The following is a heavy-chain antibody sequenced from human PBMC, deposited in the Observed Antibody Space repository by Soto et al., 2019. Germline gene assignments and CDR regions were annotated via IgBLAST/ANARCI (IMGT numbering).Heavy chain of an antibody. CDR3: ARRAETNGWNGFGADKYYFDF. D-gene: IGHD1-1*01. CDR2: MNPNTGNS. CDR1: GYTFTSYD. Sequence: ASVKVSCKASGYTFTSYDICWVRQATGQGLEWMGGMNPNTGNSGYAQKFEGRVTMTSDTSISTAHMELSSLRSEDTAVYDCARRAETNGWNGFGADKYYFDFWGQGTLVTVSS. J-gene: IGHJ4*02. V-gene: IGHV1-8*01.